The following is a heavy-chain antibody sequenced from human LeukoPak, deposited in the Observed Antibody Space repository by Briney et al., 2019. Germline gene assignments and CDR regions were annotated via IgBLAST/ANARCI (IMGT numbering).Heavy chain of an antibody. D-gene: IGHD3-9*01. CDR1: GFTFSSYW. CDR3: ARDLTGYYSSLGY. V-gene: IGHV3-7*01. CDR2: IKQDGSEK. J-gene: IGHJ4*02. Sequence: PGGSLRLSCAASGFTFSSYWMSWVRQAPGKGLEWVANIKQDGSEKYYVDSVKGRFTISRDNAKNSLYLQMNSLRAEDTAVYYCARDLTGYYSSLGYWGQGTLVTVSS.